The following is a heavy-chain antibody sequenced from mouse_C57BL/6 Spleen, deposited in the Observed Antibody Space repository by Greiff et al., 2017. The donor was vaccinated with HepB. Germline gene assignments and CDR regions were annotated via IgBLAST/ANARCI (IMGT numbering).Heavy chain of an antibody. J-gene: IGHJ1*03. CDR3: ARSGGPNWYFDV. CDR1: GYTFTDYY. Sequence: QVQLQQSGAELVRPGASVKLSCKASGYTFTDYYINWVKQRPGQGLEWIARIYPGSGNTYYNEKFKGKATLTAEKSSSTAYMQLSSLTSEDSAVYFCARSGGPNWYFDVWGTGTTVTVSS. V-gene: IGHV1-76*01. CDR2: IYPGSGNT.